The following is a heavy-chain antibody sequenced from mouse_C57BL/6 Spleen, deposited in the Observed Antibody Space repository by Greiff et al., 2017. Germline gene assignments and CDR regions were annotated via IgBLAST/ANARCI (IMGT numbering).Heavy chain of an antibody. J-gene: IGHJ4*01. CDR3: TTMAYYAMDY. CDR1: GFNIKDYY. V-gene: IGHV14-1*01. CDR2: IDPEDGDT. Sequence: VHVKQSGAELVRPGASVKLSCTASGFNIKDYYMHWVKQRPEQGLEWIGRIDPEDGDTEYAPKFQGKATMTADTSSTTAYLPLSSLTSEDTAVYCCTTMAYYAMDYWGQGTSVTVSS.